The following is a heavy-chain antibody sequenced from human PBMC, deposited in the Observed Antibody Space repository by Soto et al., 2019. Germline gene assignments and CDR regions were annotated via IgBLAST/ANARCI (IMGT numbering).Heavy chain of an antibody. CDR3: ARDLRGHYGP. V-gene: IGHV3-30-3*01. D-gene: IGHD4-17*01. CDR2: ISYDGSNK. J-gene: IGHJ3*01. Sequence: GGSLRLSCAASGFTFSSYAMHWVRQAPGKGLEWVAVISYDGSNKYYADSVKGRFTISRDNSKNTLYLQMNGLRPEDTAMYYCARDLRGHYGPWGQGTMVTVSS. CDR1: GFTFSSYA.